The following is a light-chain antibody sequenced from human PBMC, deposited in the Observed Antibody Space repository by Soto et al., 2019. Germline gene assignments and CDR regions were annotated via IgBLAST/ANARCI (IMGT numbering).Light chain of an antibody. CDR2: ENN. CDR1: SSNIGAGYE. CDR3: QSYDSSLSGYV. V-gene: IGLV1-40*01. J-gene: IGLJ1*01. Sequence: VLTQPPSVSEAPGQRVTISCTGSSSNIGAGYEAHWYQQVPGTAPKLRIYENNNRPSGVPDRFSGSKSGTSASLAITGLQAEDEAEYYCQSYDSSLSGYVFGTGTKLTVL.